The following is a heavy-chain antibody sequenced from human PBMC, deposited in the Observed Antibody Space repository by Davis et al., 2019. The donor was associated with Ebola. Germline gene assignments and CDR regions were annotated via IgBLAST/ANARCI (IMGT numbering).Heavy chain of an antibody. CDR1: AGSISSYY. V-gene: IGHV4-59*01. D-gene: IGHD3-16*01. CDR3: AEGGDDGLGY. Sequence: MPSETLSLTCTVSAGSISSYYWSWIRQPPGKGLEWIGYIYYSGSTNYNPSLKTRVTISVDTSKNQFSLKLSSVTAAATAVYYCAEGGDDGLGYWGQGTLVTVSS. J-gene: IGHJ4*02. CDR2: IYYSGST.